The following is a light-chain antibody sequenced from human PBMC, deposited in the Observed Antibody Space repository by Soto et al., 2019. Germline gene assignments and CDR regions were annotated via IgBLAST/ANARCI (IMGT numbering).Light chain of an antibody. CDR3: QQYGSSGT. J-gene: IGKJ1*01. CDR1: QSVGSS. CDR2: GAS. Sequence: EIVLTQSPATLSLSPGERATLSCRASQSVGSSLSWYQQKPGQAPRLLFYGASNRATAIPDRFSGSGFGTDFTLTITRLEPEDFAVYYCQQYGSSGTFGQGTKVDIK. V-gene: IGKV3-20*01.